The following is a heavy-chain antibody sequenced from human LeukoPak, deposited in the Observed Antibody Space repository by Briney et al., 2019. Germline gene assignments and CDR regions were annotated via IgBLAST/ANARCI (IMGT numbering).Heavy chain of an antibody. D-gene: IGHD3-10*01. CDR1: GFTFSSYE. J-gene: IGHJ4*02. V-gene: IGHV3-48*03. CDR2: ISSSGSTI. Sequence: GGSLRLSCAASGFTFSSYEMNWVRQAPGKGLEWVSYISSSGSTIYYADSVKGRFTISRDNAKNSLYLQMNSLRAEDTAVYYCARLRGYTMVRGYFDYWGQGTLVTVSS. CDR3: ARLRGYTMVRGYFDY.